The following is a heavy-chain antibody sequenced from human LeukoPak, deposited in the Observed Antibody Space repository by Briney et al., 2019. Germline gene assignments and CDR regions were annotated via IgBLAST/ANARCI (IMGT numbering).Heavy chain of an antibody. CDR2: IYYSGST. J-gene: IGHJ4*02. V-gene: IGHV4-34*11. CDR1: GGSFSGYY. Sequence: SETLSLTCAVYGGSFSGYYWSWIRQPPGKGLEWIGYIYYSGSTNYNPSLKSRVTISVDTSKNQFSLKLSSVTAADTAVYYCARMDYYGSGSYSSFDYWGQGTLVTVSS. D-gene: IGHD3-10*01. CDR3: ARMDYYGSGSYSSFDY.